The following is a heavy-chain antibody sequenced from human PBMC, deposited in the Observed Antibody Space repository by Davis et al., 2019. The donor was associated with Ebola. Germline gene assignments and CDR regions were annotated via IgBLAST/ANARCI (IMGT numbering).Heavy chain of an antibody. CDR1: GFTLTNYA. J-gene: IGHJ4*02. Sequence: ASVKVSCKASGFTLTNYAIHWVRQAPGQGLEWMGWISAYNGNTNYAQKFQGRVTMTTDTSTSTVYMELRSLRSDDTAVYHCARNSWYYDSSGYFVSNYFDYWGQGTLVTVST. V-gene: IGHV1-18*01. CDR3: ARNSWYYDSSGYFVSNYFDY. D-gene: IGHD3-22*01. CDR2: ISAYNGNT.